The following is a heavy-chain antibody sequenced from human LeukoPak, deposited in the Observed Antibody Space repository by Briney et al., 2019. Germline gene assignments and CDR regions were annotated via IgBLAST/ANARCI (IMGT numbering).Heavy chain of an antibody. CDR3: ASDVDKAMVWVY. CDR2: IKQDGSEK. V-gene: IGHV3-7*01. Sequence: QPGGSLRLSCAASGFTFSSYSMNWVRQAPGKGLEWVANIKQDGSEKYYVDSVKGRFTISRDNAKNSLYLQMNSLRAEDTAVYYCASDVDKAMVWVYWGQGTLVTVSS. CDR1: GFTFSSYS. J-gene: IGHJ4*02. D-gene: IGHD5-18*01.